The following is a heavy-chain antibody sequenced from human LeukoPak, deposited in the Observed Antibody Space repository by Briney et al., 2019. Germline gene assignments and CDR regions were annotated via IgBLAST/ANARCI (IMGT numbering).Heavy chain of an antibody. CDR1: GYTFTGYY. V-gene: IGHV1-2*06. CDR2: INPNTGGT. J-gene: IGHJ5*02. CDR3: AKVPPSISAAGNWLGP. Sequence: ASVKVSCKASGYTFTGYYIHWVRQAPGQGLEWMGRINPNTGGTDYAQYFRGRVTMTRDTSITTAYMELRRLTSDDTAIYYCAKVPPSISAAGNWLGPWGQGALVTVSS. D-gene: IGHD6-13*01.